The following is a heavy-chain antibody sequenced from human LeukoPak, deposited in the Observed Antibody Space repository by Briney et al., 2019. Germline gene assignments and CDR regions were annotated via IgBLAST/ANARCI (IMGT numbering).Heavy chain of an antibody. Sequence: GGSLRLSCAASGFTFTTYWMSWVRQAPGKGLEWVANIKQDGSEKYYVDSVKGRFTISRDNAKNSLYLQMNSLRAEDTAVYYCAKGGTRGWYYFDYWGQGTLVTVSS. D-gene: IGHD6-19*01. CDR2: IKQDGSEK. V-gene: IGHV3-7*01. CDR1: GFTFTTYW. CDR3: AKGGTRGWYYFDY. J-gene: IGHJ4*02.